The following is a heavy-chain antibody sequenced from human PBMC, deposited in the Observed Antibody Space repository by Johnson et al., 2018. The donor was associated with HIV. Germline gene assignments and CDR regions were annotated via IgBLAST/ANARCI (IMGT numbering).Heavy chain of an antibody. V-gene: IGHV3-30*01. J-gene: IGHJ3*02. CDR3: ARGYTWNDVSI. CDR2: ISNDGSNT. D-gene: IGHD1-1*01. Sequence: QVQLVESGGGLVQPGGSLRLSCAVSGFTFSDYSMHWVRQAPGKGLEWVAIISNDGSNTYFADSVKGRFTISRDNFKNTVYLQMNSLRTVDTAVYYCARGYTWNDVSIWGQGTVVTVSS. CDR1: GFTFSDYS.